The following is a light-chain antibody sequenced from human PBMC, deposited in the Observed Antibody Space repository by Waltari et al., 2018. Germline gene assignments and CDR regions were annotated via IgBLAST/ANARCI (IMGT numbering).Light chain of an antibody. J-gene: IGKJ1*01. Sequence: EIVMTQSPATLSVSPGERATLSCRARQSVSSNLAWYKQKPGQSPRLLIYAASTRATGIPARFSGSGSGTEFTLTISSMQSEDFAVYFCQQYDNWPKTFGQGTKVEIK. CDR2: AAS. CDR1: QSVSSN. V-gene: IGKV3-15*01. CDR3: QQYDNWPKT.